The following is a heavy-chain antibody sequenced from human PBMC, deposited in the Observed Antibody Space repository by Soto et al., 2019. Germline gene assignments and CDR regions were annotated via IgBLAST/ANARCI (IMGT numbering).Heavy chain of an antibody. CDR1: GFTVSSNY. D-gene: IGHD3-10*01. CDR3: TTRSGGSDYYYYGMDV. CDR2: IKSKTDGGTT. Sequence: SLRLSCAASGFTVSSNYMSWVRQAPGKGLEWVGRIKSKTDGGTTDYAAPVKGRFTISRDDSKNTLYLQMNSLKTEDTAVYYCTTRSGGSDYYYYGMDVWGQGTTVTVSS. V-gene: IGHV3-15*01. J-gene: IGHJ6*02.